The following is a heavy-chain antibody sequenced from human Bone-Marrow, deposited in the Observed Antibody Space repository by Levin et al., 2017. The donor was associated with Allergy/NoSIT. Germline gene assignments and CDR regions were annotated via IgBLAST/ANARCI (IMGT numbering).Heavy chain of an antibody. CDR3: ARREVVSLYFDL. CDR2: IYYGGST. D-gene: IGHD2-15*01. J-gene: IGHJ4*02. V-gene: IGHV4-39*01. Sequence: GSLRLSCSVSGGSITTSDYYWGWIRQPPGKGLEWLGAIYYGGSTFYNPSLKSRVTITVDTSKNQFSMRLSSVTAADTAKYYCARREVVSLYFDLWGQGTLVTVSS. CDR1: GGSITTSDYY.